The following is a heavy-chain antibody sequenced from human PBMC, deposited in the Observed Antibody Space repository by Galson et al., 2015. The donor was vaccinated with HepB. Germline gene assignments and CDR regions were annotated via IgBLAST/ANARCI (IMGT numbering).Heavy chain of an antibody. D-gene: IGHD6-19*01. V-gene: IGHV3-30*03. CDR2: ISYDGSNK. J-gene: IGHJ4*02. CDR1: GFTFSSYG. CDR3: ARDGIAVAGIDY. Sequence: SLRLSCAASGFTFSSYGMHWVRQAPGKGLEWVAVISYDGSNKYYADSVKGRFTISRDNSKNTLYLQMNSLRAEDTAVYYCARDGIAVAGIDYWGQGTLVTVSS.